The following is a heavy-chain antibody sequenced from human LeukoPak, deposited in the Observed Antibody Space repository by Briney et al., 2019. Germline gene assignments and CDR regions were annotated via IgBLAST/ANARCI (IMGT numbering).Heavy chain of an antibody. CDR3: ARSRGTALITRFDY. Sequence: PSETLSLTCSVSGGSISSYYWSWIRQPAGKGLEWVGRIHTSGSTNYNPSLESRVTMSVDTSNNQFSLKLNSVTAADTAVYFCARSRGTALITRFDYWGQGTLVTVSS. D-gene: IGHD5-18*01. J-gene: IGHJ4*02. V-gene: IGHV4-4*07. CDR2: IHTSGST. CDR1: GGSISSYY.